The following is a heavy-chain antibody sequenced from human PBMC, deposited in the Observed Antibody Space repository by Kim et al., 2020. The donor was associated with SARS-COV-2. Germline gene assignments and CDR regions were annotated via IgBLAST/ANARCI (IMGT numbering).Heavy chain of an antibody. CDR2: IYYSGST. J-gene: IGHJ4*02. CDR3: ARESRECSSTSCYGPGWDY. Sequence: SETLSLTCTVSGGSISSGDYYWSWIRQPPGKGLEWIGYIYYSGSTYYNPSLKSRVTISVDTSKNQFSLKLSSVTAADTAVYYCARESRECSSTSCYGPGWDYWGQGTLVTVSS. CDR1: GGSISSGDYY. V-gene: IGHV4-30-4*01. D-gene: IGHD2-2*01.